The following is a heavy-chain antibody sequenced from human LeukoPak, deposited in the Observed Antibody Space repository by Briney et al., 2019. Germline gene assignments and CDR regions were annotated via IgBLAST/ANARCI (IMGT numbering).Heavy chain of an antibody. D-gene: IGHD4-17*01. J-gene: IGHJ6*03. CDR1: GASISGSSYY. CDR3: ARLRPTVTTFYRAADPYYYYYMDV. Sequence: TSETLSLTCTVSGASISGSSYYWSWIRQPPGQGLEWIGTIHSSGNTYYNPSLKSRVTISVDTSKNQFSLKLSSVTAADTAVYYCARLRPTVTTFYRAADPYYYYYMDVWGKGTTVTISS. CDR2: IHSSGNT. V-gene: IGHV4-39*07.